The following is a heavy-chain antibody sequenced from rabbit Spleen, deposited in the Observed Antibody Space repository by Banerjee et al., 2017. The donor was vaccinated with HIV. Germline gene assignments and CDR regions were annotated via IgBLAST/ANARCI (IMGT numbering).Heavy chain of an antibody. CDR2: IDSGSSGFT. D-gene: IGHD8-1*01. V-gene: IGHV1S45*01. CDR1: GIDFSSYYY. J-gene: IGHJ6*01. CDR3: ARDSGSSFSSYGMDL. Sequence: QPQLEESGGVLVKPGGTLTLTCKASGIDFSSYYYIGWFRQAPGKGLEWIACIDSGSSGFTYFASWAKGRFTISKTSSTTVTLQMTSLTAADTATYFCARDSGSSFSSYGMDLWGPGTLVTVS.